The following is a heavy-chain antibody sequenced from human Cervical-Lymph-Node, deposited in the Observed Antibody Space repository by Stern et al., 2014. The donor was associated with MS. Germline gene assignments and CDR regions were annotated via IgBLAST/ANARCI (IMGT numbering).Heavy chain of an antibody. Sequence: QVQLQESGPRLVKHSQTLSLTCTVSGGSISSGDYYWSWIRQHPGKGLEWIGYIYYSGSTYYKSSLKSRVTISVDTSKNQFSLKLSSVTAADTAVYYCARVNGGNLEYYFDYWGQGTLVTVSS. CDR1: GGSISSGDYY. CDR2: IYYSGST. V-gene: IGHV4-31*03. D-gene: IGHD4-23*01. CDR3: ARVNGGNLEYYFDY. J-gene: IGHJ4*02.